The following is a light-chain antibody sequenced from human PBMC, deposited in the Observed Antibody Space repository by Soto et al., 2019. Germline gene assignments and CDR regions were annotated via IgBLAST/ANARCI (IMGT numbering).Light chain of an antibody. CDR2: QVS. J-gene: IGLJ1*01. Sequence: QSVLTQPPSASGSPGQSVTISCTGTSSDVGSYNYVSWYQQHPGKAPKLMIYQVSERPSGVADRFSGSRSSNTASLTVSGLQAEEEADYYCSSYTGSSNFVFGTGTKVTVL. V-gene: IGLV2-8*01. CDR3: SSYTGSSNFV. CDR1: SSDVGSYNY.